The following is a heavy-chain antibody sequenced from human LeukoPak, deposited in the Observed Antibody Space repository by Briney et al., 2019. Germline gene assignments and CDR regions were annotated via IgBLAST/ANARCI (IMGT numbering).Heavy chain of an antibody. D-gene: IGHD1-26*01. V-gene: IGHV4-59*11. CDR1: GGSMKTMSRRY. Sequence: SETLSLTCTVSGGSMKTMSRRYWSLIRQPPGKGLEWIGFTWATANYNPSLKSRVTISIDKSKNQFFLKLDSVTAADTAVYFCARDNMGSLDYWGRGTLVTVSS. CDR3: ARDNMGSLDY. J-gene: IGHJ4*02. CDR2: TWATA.